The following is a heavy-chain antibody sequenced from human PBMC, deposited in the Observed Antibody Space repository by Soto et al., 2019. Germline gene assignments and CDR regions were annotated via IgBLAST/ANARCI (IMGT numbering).Heavy chain of an antibody. CDR1: GFTFSSYA. D-gene: IGHD3-16*02. J-gene: IGHJ6*02. CDR3: ESDLIARQSYYYYYYGMDV. CDR2: ISYDGSNK. Sequence: QVQLVESGGGVVQPGRSLRLSCAASGFTFSSYAMHWVLQAPGKGLEWVAVISYDGSNKYYADSVKGRFTISRDNSKNALYLQMNSLRAEDTAVYYCESDLIARQSYYYYYYGMDVWGQVTTVTVSS. V-gene: IGHV3-30-3*01.